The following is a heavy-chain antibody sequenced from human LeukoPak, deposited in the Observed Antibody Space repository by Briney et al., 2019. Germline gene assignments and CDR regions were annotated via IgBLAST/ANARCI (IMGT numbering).Heavy chain of an antibody. CDR1: GGSISSYS. D-gene: IGHD1-26*01. CDR3: ARYSGSSRDPYFDY. V-gene: IGHV4-4*09. J-gene: IGHJ4*02. Sequence: PSETLSLTCTVSGGSISSYSWSWIRQPPGKGPEWIGYIYTSGSTNYNPSLKSRVTISVDTSKNQCSLKLSSMTAADTAVYYCARYSGSSRDPYFDYWGQGTLVTVSS. CDR2: IYTSGST.